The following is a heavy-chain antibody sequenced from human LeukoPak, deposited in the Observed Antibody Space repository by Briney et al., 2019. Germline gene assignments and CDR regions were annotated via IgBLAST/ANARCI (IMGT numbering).Heavy chain of an antibody. J-gene: IGHJ6*03. Sequence: SETLSLTCAVYGGSFSGYYWSWTRQPPGKGLEWIGEINHSGSTNYNPSLKSRVTMSVDTSKNQFSLKLSSVTAADTAVYYCARDESIAVAGPHMDVWGKGTTVTVSS. CDR3: ARDESIAVAGPHMDV. CDR1: GGSFSGYY. D-gene: IGHD6-19*01. V-gene: IGHV4-34*01. CDR2: INHSGST.